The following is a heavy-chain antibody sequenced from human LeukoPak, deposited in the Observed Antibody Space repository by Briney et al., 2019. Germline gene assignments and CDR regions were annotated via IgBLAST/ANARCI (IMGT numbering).Heavy chain of an antibody. J-gene: IGHJ5*02. CDR1: GFTFSSYA. CDR3: AKGGRDTIFGVVSNWFDP. CDR2: ISGSGGST. Sequence: GGSLRLSCAASGFTFSSYAMSWVRQAPGKGLEWVSAISGSGGSTYYADSVKGWFTISRDNSKNTLYLQMNSLRAAARAVYYCAKGGRDTIFGVVSNWFDPWAREPWSPSPQ. V-gene: IGHV3-23*01. D-gene: IGHD3-3*01.